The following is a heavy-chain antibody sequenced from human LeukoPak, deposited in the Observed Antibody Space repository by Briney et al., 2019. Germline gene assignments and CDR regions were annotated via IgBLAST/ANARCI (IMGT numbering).Heavy chain of an antibody. D-gene: IGHD3-22*01. J-gene: IGHJ4*02. CDR1: GGSITGSSYY. V-gene: IGHV4-39*01. Sequence: SETLSLACTVSGGSITGSSYYWGWIRQPPGKGLEWIGSMYYIGSTYYNPSLKSRLTISVDTSKNQFSLKLNSVTAADTPVYYCARQYYDNTGYYYFDYWGQGTLVTVSS. CDR2: MYYIGST. CDR3: ARQYYDNTGYYYFDY.